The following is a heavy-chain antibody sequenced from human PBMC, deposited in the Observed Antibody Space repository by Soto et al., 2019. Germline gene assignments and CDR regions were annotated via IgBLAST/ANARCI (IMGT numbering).Heavy chain of an antibody. CDR3: ARVASSSSWHIPQVDQ. D-gene: IGHD6-13*01. CDR1: GFMFRSYA. Sequence: GWSLRLSCAASGFMFRSYAMHWVRQAPGKGLEWVAGIWYDGSTKYYGDSVKGRYSISRDNSKNMLDLQMNSLRAEDTAVYYCARVASSSSWHIPQVDQWGQGTLVTVSS. V-gene: IGHV3-33*01. J-gene: IGHJ1*01. CDR2: IWYDGSTK.